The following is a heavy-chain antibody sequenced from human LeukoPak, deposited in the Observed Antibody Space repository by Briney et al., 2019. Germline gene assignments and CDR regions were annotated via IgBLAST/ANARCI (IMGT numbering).Heavy chain of an antibody. CDR2: TSAYNGNT. D-gene: IGHD3-10*01. CDR1: GYTFTSYG. V-gene: IGHV1-18*01. J-gene: IGHJ4*02. Sequence: ASVKVSCKASGYTFTSYGISWVRQAPGQGLEWMGWTSAYNGNTNYAQKLQGRVTMTTDTSTSTAYMELRSLRSDDTAVYYCARDHATMVRGVYGYWGQGTLVTVSS. CDR3: ARDHATMVRGVYGY.